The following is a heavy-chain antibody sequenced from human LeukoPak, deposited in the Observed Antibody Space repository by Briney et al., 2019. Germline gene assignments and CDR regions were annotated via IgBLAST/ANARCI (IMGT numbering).Heavy chain of an antibody. CDR1: GFTFSNYG. Sequence: GGSLRLSYAASGFTFSNYGMSWVRQAPGKGLEWVSAMSGSASDTYYADAVMGRFTISRDNPNNTLYLQMNSLRAEDTAVYYCARDPGVVAFHYFDFWGQGTLVTASS. CDR3: ARDPGVVAFHYFDF. CDR2: MSGSASDT. V-gene: IGHV3-23*01. D-gene: IGHD3-3*01. J-gene: IGHJ4*02.